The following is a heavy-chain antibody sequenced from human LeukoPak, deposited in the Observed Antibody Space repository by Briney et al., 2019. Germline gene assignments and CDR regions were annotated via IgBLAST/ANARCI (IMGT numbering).Heavy chain of an antibody. D-gene: IGHD3-10*01. CDR1: GASTSSDY. J-gene: IGHJ4*02. V-gene: IGHV4-59*08. CDR3: ARQGSALYYFDY. Sequence: PSETLSLTCTVSGASTSSDYWSWIRQPPGKGLEWIGYIYYSGSTNYNPSLKSRLAMSVDASKNQFSLKLTSVTAADTAVYCCARQGSALYYFDYLGQGTPVTVSS. CDR2: IYYSGST.